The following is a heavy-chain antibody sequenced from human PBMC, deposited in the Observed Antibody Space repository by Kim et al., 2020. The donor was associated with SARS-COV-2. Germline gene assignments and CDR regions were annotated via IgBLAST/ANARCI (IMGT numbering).Heavy chain of an antibody. CDR2: IIPILGIA. D-gene: IGHD2-15*01. CDR1: GGTFSSYA. V-gene: IGHV1-69*04. J-gene: IGHJ6*02. CDR3: ARAVVVVVAAENAPDYYYYYGMDV. Sequence: SVKVSCKASGGTFSSYAISWVRQAPGQGLEWMGRIIPILGIANYAQKFQGRVTITADKSTSTAYMELSSLRSEDTAVYYCARAVVVVVAAENAPDYYYYYGMDVWGQGPPVTVSS.